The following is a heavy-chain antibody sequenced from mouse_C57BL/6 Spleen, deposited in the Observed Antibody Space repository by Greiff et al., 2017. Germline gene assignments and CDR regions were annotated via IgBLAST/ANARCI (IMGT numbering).Heavy chain of an antibody. J-gene: IGHJ1*03. V-gene: IGHV5-17*01. D-gene: IGHD1-1*01. CDR2: ISSGSSTI. Sequence: EVMLVESGGGLVKPGGSLKLSCAASGFTFSDYGMHWVRQAPEKGLEWVAYISSGSSTIYYADTVKGRFTISSDTAKTPLFLQMTSLRSENTAMYYCARDYYGRSFDVWGTGTTVTVSS. CDR3: ARDYYGRSFDV. CDR1: GFTFSDYG.